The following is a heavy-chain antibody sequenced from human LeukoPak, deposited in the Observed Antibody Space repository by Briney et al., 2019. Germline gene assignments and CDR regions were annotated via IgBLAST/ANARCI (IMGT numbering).Heavy chain of an antibody. CDR1: GFTFRSYG. CDR3: ARGGGSSGS. Sequence: PGGSLRLSCAASGFTFRSYGMHWVRQAPGKGLEWVTFIRYDGSNKYYTDSVKGRFTISRDNAKNSLYLQMNSLRVEDTAVYYCARGGGSSGSWGQGTLVTVSS. CDR2: IRYDGSNK. V-gene: IGHV3-30*02. D-gene: IGHD3-16*01. J-gene: IGHJ5*02.